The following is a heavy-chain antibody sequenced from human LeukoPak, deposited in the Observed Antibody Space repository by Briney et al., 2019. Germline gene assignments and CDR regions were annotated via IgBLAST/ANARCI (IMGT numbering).Heavy chain of an antibody. CDR1: GFSFSNAW. CDR2: IKSKTDGGTT. J-gene: IGHJ4*02. V-gene: IGHV3-15*01. CDR3: AKDLSDGYNSRFDY. Sequence: GGSLRLSCAASGFSFSNAWMSWVRQAPGKGLEWVGRIKSKTDGGTTDYAAPVKGRFTISRDDSKNTLYLQMNSLRAEDTAVYYCAKDLSDGYNSRFDYWGQGTLVTVSS. D-gene: IGHD5-24*01.